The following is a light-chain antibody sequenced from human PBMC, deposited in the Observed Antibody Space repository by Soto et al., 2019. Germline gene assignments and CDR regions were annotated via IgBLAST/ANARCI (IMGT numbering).Light chain of an antibody. Sequence: QSVLTQPPSVSGAPGQRVPISCTSSRSNIGAGYDVHWYQQLPGTAPKLFMYANSNRPSGIPDRFSGSKSGTSASLSITGLQAEDESDYYCQSYDSSLSGYVFGTGTKETAL. CDR1: RSNIGAGYD. V-gene: IGLV1-40*01. CDR2: ANS. J-gene: IGLJ1*01. CDR3: QSYDSSLSGYV.